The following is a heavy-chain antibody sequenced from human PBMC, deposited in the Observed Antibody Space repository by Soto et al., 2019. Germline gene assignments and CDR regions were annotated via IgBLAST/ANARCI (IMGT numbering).Heavy chain of an antibody. J-gene: IGHJ6*02. V-gene: IGHV1-69*01. CDR1: GGTFSSYA. CDR3: AGAGETYIAAAEDYYYGMDV. Sequence: QVQLVQSGAEVKKPGSSVKVSCKASGGTFSSYAISWVRQAPGQGLEWMGGITPIFGTANYAQKFQGRVTVTAEESRSTAYMELSSLRSEDTAVYYCAGAGETYIAAAEDYYYGMDVWGQGTTVTVSS. D-gene: IGHD6-13*01. CDR2: ITPIFGTA.